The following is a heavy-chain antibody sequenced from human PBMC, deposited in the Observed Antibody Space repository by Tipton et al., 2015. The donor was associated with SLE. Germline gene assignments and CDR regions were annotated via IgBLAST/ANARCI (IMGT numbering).Heavy chain of an antibody. Sequence: LRLSCTVSGDSITRSSFYWGWIRQPPGKGLEWIGSIYYSGTAHYENPSLKSRVTISIDTSNNQFSLRLTSVTAADTAVYYCARVQAYEGFDPWGQGTLVTVSS. J-gene: IGHJ5*02. D-gene: IGHD3-16*01. CDR3: ARVQAYEGFDP. CDR2: IYYSGTAH. V-gene: IGHV4-39*07. CDR1: GDSITRSSFY.